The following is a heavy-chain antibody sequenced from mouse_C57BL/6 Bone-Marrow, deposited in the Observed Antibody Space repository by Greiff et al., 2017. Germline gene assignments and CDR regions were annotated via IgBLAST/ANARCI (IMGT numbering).Heavy chain of an antibody. Sequence: VQLQQPGAELVKPGASVKLSCKASGYTFTSYWMHWVKQRPGRGLAWIGRIDPNSGGTKYNEKFKSKATLTVDKPSSTAYMQLSSLTSEDSAVYYGARAPKYSGSREGCFDVWGTGTTVTVSS. CDR3: ARAPKYSGSREGCFDV. CDR1: GYTFTSYW. V-gene: IGHV1-72*01. J-gene: IGHJ1*03. D-gene: IGHD3-2*02. CDR2: IDPNSGGT.